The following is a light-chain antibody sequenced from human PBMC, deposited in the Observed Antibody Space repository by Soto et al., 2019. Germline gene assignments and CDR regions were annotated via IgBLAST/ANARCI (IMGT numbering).Light chain of an antibody. J-gene: IGKJ1*01. CDR2: AAS. Sequence: DIQMTQSPSTLSGSVGDRVTITCRASQGIDTSLAWYQQKPGKAPXLXXYAASNFQSGVPARFSGSGSGTEFTLPISTLQSEDFATYYCQHYNNWPPWTFGQGTKVDIK. V-gene: IGKV1-9*01. CDR1: QGIDTS. CDR3: QHYNNWPPWT.